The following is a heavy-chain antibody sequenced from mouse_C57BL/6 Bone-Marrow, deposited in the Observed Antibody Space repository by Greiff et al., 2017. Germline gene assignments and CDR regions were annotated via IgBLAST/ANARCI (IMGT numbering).Heavy chain of an antibody. CDR2: ISSGGSYT. CDR1: GFTFSSYG. Sequence: EVQVVESGGDLVKPGGSLKLSCAASGFTFSSYGMSWVRQTPDKRLEWVATISSGGSYTYYPDSVKGRFTISRDNATNTLYLQMSSLKSEDTAMYYCARHNASWGQGTLVTVSA. D-gene: IGHD6-1*01. CDR3: ARHNAS. J-gene: IGHJ3*02. V-gene: IGHV5-6*01.